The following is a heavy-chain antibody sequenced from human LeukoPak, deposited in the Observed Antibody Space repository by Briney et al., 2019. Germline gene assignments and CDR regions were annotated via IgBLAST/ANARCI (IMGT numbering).Heavy chain of an antibody. CDR2: IYSGGST. D-gene: IGHD3-10*01. CDR3: ARWANYGSGFGLDY. CDR1: GFTVSNNH. Sequence: GGSLRLSCSASGFTVSNNHMTWVRQAPGQGLEWVSLIYSGGSTYFSDSVKGRFTFSRDNSKNTLYLQMNSLRADDTAVYYCARWANYGSGFGLDYWGQGTLVTVSS. J-gene: IGHJ4*02. V-gene: IGHV3-53*01.